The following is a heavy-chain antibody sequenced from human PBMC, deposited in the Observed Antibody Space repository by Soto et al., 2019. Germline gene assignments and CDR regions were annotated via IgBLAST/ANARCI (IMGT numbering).Heavy chain of an antibody. CDR2: ISYDGTDR. CDR3: ARGVKYDFDI. V-gene: IGHV3-30-3*01. Sequence: PGGSLRLSCVVSGFTFSDYALHWVRQAPGKGLEWVGVISYDGTDRFYADSVKGRFTISRDNSNNTLYLHMKSLRVEDTAVYYCARGVKYDFDIWGQGTMVT. J-gene: IGHJ3*02. CDR1: GFTFSDYA.